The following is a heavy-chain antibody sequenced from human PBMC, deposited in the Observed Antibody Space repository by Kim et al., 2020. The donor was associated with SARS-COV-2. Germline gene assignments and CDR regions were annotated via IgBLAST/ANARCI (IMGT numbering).Heavy chain of an antibody. J-gene: IGHJ6*02. CDR3: ATDDSDGKPGAYWGQGNHFNGIAV. V-gene: IGHV3-33*03. CDR1: GFSFSTYG. Sequence: GGSLRLSCAASGFSFSTYGMHWVRQAPGQGLEWVAFIWIDGSNKKYADSVKGRFTISRDNSRNTLSLQMNNPRVEDTAVYYCATDDSDGKPGAYWGQGNHFNGIAVRGHATTVTLSS. CDR2: IWIDGSNK. D-gene: IGHD2-15*01.